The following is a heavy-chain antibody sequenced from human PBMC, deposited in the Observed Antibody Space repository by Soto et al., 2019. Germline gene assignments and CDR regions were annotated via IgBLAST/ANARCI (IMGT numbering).Heavy chain of an antibody. D-gene: IGHD3-10*01. CDR3: ARVGIYGLTGFDY. J-gene: IGHJ4*02. CDR1: GYTFTGYY. V-gene: IGHV1-2*04. Sequence: ASVKGSCKASGYTFTGYYMHWVRQAPGQGLEWMGWINPNSGGTNYAQKFQGWVTMTRDTSISTAYMELSRLRSDDTAVYYCARVGIYGLTGFDYWGQGTLVTVSS. CDR2: INPNSGGT.